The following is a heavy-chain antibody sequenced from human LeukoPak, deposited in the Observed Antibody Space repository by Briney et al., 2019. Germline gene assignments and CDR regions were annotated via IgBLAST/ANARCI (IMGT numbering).Heavy chain of an antibody. CDR1: GGSISSGGYY. CDR2: IYHSGST. V-gene: IGHV4-30-2*01. CDR3: ARDYYGSGSWYNWFDP. J-gene: IGHJ5*02. D-gene: IGHD3-10*01. Sequence: PSQTLSLTCTVSGGSISSGGYYWSWIRQPPGKGLEWIGYIYHSGSTYYNPSLKSRVTISVDRSKNQFSLKLSSVTAADTAVYYCARDYYGSGSWYNWFDPWGQGTLVTVSS.